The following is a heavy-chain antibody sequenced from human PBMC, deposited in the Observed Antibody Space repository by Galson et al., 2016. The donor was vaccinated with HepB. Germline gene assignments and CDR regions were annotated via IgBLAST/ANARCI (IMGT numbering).Heavy chain of an antibody. V-gene: IGHV3-30*18. CDR2: ISYDGSNK. CDR3: AKDGRIYCSSASCHDHFPY. CDR1: GFTFSSYG. J-gene: IGHJ4*02. D-gene: IGHD2-2*01. Sequence: LRLSCAASGFTFSSYGMHWVRQAPGKGLEWVAFISYDGSNKKYADSVKGRFTISRDNSKKTLYLQMNSLRAEDTAVYYCAKDGRIYCSSASCHDHFPYWGQGTLVTVSS.